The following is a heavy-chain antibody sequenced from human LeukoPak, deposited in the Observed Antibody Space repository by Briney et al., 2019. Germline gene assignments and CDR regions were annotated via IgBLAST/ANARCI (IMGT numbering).Heavy chain of an antibody. D-gene: IGHD5-18*01. CDR3: ARVDTAMGNYFDY. CDR2: INPNSGGT. V-gene: IGHV1-2*02. J-gene: IGHJ4*02. Sequence: ASVKVSCKASGYTLTGYYMHWVRQAPGQGLEWMGWINPNSGGTNYAQKFQGRVTMTRDTSISTAYMELSRLRSDDTAVYYCARVDTAMGNYFDYWGQGTLVTVSS. CDR1: GYTLTGYY.